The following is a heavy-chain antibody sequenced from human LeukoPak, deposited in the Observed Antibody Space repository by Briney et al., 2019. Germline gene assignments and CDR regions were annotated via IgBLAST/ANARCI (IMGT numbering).Heavy chain of an antibody. V-gene: IGHV1-69*13. J-gene: IGHJ4*02. CDR1: GGTFSSYT. D-gene: IGHD4-11*01. CDR3: ARDLDYSNAFDY. CDR2: IIPIFGTA. Sequence: SVKVSCKASGGTFSSYTISWVRQAPGQGLEWMGGIIPIFGTANYAQKFQGRVTITADESTSTAYMELSSLRSEDTAVYYCARDLDYSNAFDYWGQGTLVTVSS.